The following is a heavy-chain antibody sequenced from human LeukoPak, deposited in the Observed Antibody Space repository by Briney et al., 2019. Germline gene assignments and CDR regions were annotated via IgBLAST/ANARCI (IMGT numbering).Heavy chain of an antibody. J-gene: IGHJ5*02. V-gene: IGHV1-2*02. Sequence: ASVKVSCKASGYTFTGYYMHWVRQAPGHGLEWMGWIKPNNGGTNYAQKFQGRVTMTRDTSISTAYMELSRLRSDDTAVYYCARARGDIVVVPAAIWFDPWGQGTLVTVSS. CDR2: IKPNNGGT. CDR3: ARARGDIVVVPAAIWFDP. CDR1: GYTFTGYY. D-gene: IGHD2-2*01.